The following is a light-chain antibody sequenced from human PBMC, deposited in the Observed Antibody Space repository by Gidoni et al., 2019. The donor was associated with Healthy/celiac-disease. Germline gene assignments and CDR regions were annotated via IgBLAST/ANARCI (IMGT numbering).Light chain of an antibody. CDR1: QSISSW. V-gene: IGKV1-5*03. CDR2: KAS. Sequence: DIQTTQSPSTLSASVGDRVTITCRASQSISSWLAWYQQKPGKAPKLLIYKASSLESGVPSRFSGSGSGTEFTLTISSLQPDDFATYYCQQYNSYSGMYTFGQGTKLEIK. J-gene: IGKJ2*01. CDR3: QQYNSYSGMYT.